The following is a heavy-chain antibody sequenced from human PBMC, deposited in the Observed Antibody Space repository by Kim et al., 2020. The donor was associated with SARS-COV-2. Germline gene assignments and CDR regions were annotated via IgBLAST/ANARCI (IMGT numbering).Heavy chain of an antibody. CDR2: ISSTSSTI. J-gene: IGHJ4*02. CDR3: ARQAGLDY. Sequence: GGSLRLSCAASGFRFSDYSMNWVRRAPGKGLEWVSYISSTSSTIYYADSVKGRFTISRDNAKNLLYLQMNSLRDEDTAVYYCARQAGLDYWGQGTLVTVSS. CDR1: GFRFSDYS. V-gene: IGHV3-48*02.